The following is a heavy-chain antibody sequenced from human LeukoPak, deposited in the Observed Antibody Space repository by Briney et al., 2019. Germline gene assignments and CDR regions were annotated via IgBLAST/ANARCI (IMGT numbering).Heavy chain of an antibody. Sequence: SETLSLTCTVSGGSISSGNYYWGWIRQPPGKGLEWIGNIHSGGSSYYDPSLKSRVTISIDTSKNHFSLTVGSVTAADTAIYYCVRRRGGSSHCDYWGQGTLVTVSS. J-gene: IGHJ4*02. CDR2: IHSGGSS. V-gene: IGHV4-39*02. CDR1: GGSISSGNYY. CDR3: VRRRGGSSHCDY. D-gene: IGHD2-15*01.